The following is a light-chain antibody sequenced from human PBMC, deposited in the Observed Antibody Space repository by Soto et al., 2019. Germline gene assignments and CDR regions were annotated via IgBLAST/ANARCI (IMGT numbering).Light chain of an antibody. CDR1: QHVSSN. V-gene: IGKV3-15*01. CDR3: QQYNNWPYT. CDR2: RAS. Sequence: EIVMTQSPATLSVSPGGSATLSCRASQHVSSNFAWYRQKPGQAPTLLIYRASTRATGIPARFSGSGSGTGFTLTLSSLQAEEFAVYYCQQYNNWPYTFGQGTKLEIK. J-gene: IGKJ2*01.